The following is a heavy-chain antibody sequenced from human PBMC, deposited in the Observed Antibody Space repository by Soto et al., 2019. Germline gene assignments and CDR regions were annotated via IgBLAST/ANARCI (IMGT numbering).Heavy chain of an antibody. Sequence: SETLSLTCAVYGGSFSGYYWSWIRQPPGKGLEWIGEINHSGSTNYNPSLKSRVTISVETSKNQFSLKLSSVTAADTAVYYCARGGRRTMVRGAIMDVWGKGTTVTVSS. J-gene: IGHJ6*03. CDR1: GGSFSGYY. CDR2: INHSGST. CDR3: ARGGRRTMVRGAIMDV. D-gene: IGHD3-10*01. V-gene: IGHV4-34*01.